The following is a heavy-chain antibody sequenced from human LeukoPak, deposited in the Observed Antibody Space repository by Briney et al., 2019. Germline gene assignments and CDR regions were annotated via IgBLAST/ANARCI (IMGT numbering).Heavy chain of an antibody. Sequence: HPGGSLRLSCAASGFTFSSYWMTWVRQAPGKGLEWVANLNPDGSRKFYVDSVKGRFTISRDNAKNSLYLQMHSPRAEDTALYYCARDAYDDSSESWGQGTLVTVSS. CDR3: ARDAYDDSSES. J-gene: IGHJ5*02. D-gene: IGHD3-3*01. V-gene: IGHV3-7*01. CDR1: GFTFSSYW. CDR2: LNPDGSRK.